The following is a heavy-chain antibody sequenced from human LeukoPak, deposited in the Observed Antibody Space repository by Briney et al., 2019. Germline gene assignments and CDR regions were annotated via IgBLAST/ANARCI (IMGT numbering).Heavy chain of an antibody. CDR2: IYYTGIT. V-gene: IGHV4-31*03. D-gene: IGHD3-10*01. CDR3: ARSQNYYGSGDY. CDR1: GASLSSGTFY. Sequence: SQTLSLTCTVSGASLSSGTFYCNWIRQHPGKGLEWIGYIYYTGITSYNPSLKSRATMSVDTSMNQISLKLSSVTAADTAVYYCARSQNYYGSGDYWSQGTLVTVSS. J-gene: IGHJ4*02.